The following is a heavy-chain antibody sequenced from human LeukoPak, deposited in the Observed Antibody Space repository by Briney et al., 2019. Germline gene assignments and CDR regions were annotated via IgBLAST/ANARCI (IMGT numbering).Heavy chain of an antibody. Sequence: GGSLRLSCAASGFTFSSYAMSWVRQAPGKGLEWVGFIRSKAYGGTTEYAASVKGRFTISRDDSKSIAYLQMNSLKTEDTAVYYCTRVGRSIAAAGYYFDYWGQGTLVTVSS. D-gene: IGHD6-13*01. V-gene: IGHV3-49*04. CDR3: TRVGRSIAAAGYYFDY. CDR2: IRSKAYGGTT. CDR1: GFTFSSYA. J-gene: IGHJ4*02.